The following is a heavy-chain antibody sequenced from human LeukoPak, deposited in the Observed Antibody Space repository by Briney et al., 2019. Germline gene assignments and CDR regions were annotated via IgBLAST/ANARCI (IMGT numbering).Heavy chain of an antibody. D-gene: IGHD4-11*01. V-gene: IGHV4-59*08. CDR1: GGSISSYY. Sequence: PPETLSLTCTVSGGSISSYYWSWIRQPPEKGPEWIGSIYYTGGTNYSPSLKSRVTISVDTSKNEFSLKLSSVTAADTAVYYCARHGGTRITLVEVFYFDYWGQGTPVTVSS. J-gene: IGHJ4*02. CDR2: IYYTGGT. CDR3: ARHGGTRITLVEVFYFDY.